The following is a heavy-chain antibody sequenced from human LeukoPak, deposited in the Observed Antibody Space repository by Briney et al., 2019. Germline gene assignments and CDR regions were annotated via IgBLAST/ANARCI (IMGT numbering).Heavy chain of an antibody. CDR1: GYTFTSYA. CDR2: INAGNGNT. Sequence: ASVKVSCKASGYTFTSYAMHWVRQAPGQRLEWMGWINAGNGNTKYSQKFQGRVTITRDTSASTAYMELSSLRSEDTAVYYCARAQGPVVWFDPWGQGTLVTVSS. D-gene: IGHD3-16*02. V-gene: IGHV1-3*01. CDR3: ARAQGPVVWFDP. J-gene: IGHJ5*02.